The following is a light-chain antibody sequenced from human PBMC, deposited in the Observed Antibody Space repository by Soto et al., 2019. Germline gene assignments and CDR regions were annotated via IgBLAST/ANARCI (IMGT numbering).Light chain of an antibody. J-gene: IGKJ1*01. CDR1: QTVSSW. CDR3: QQYYSDSRT. CDR2: DVS. Sequence: DIQMTQSPSTLSASVGDRVTITCRASQTVSSWLAWYQQKPGKAPKLLIYDVSSLESGVPSRFSGSGSGTEFSLTIRSLQPDDFATYNCQQYYSDSRTFGQGTTVEV. V-gene: IGKV1-5*01.